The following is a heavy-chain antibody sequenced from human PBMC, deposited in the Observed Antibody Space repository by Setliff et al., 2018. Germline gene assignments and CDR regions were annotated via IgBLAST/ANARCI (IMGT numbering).Heavy chain of an antibody. CDR1: GGSVNSGYDN. Sequence: SETLSLTCTVSGGSVNSGYDNWNWPRQPAGKGLEWIGHINRRGSTNFSPSLKSRATISIDTSKDQFSLKLISMSAADTAVYFCARGRNIAARLLDSWGQGALVTVSS. CDR3: ARGRNIAARLLDS. J-gene: IGHJ4*02. D-gene: IGHD6-6*01. CDR2: INRRGST. V-gene: IGHV4-61*10.